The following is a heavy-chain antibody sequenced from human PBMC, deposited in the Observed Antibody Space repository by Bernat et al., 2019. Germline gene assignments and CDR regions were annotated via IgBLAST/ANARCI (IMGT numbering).Heavy chain of an antibody. CDR3: ARDRAYGMDV. V-gene: IGHV3-33*01. CDR1: GFTFSSYG. CDR2: IWYDGSNK. Sequence: QVQLVESGGGVVQPGRSLRLSCAASGFTFSSYGMHWVRQAPGKGLEWVAVIWYDGSNKYYADSVKGRFTISRDNAKNTLYLQMNSLRAEDTAVYYCARDRAYGMDVWGQGTTVTVSS. J-gene: IGHJ6*02.